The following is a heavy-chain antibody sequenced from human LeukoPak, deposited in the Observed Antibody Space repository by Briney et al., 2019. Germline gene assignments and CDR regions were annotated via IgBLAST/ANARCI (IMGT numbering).Heavy chain of an antibody. CDR2: IKSKASNYAT. Sequence: GGSLRLSCAAPGFTFSGSAIHWVRQASGKGLEWIGRIKSKASNYATAYAASVKGRFTISRDDSKNTADLQMNSLKTEDTAVYYCTTYGDSGPKDIDVWGKGTTVAVSS. CDR1: GFTFSGSA. CDR3: TTYGDSGPKDIDV. D-gene: IGHD4-17*01. J-gene: IGHJ6*04. V-gene: IGHV3-73*01.